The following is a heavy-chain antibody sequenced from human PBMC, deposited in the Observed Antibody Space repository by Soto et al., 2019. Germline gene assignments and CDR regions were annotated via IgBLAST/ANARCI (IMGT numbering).Heavy chain of an antibody. CDR2: IYYRGST. J-gene: IGHJ5*02. V-gene: IGHV4-31*03. CDR3: ARAEGYSSSGGLCDP. Sequence: QVQLQESGPGLVKPSQTLSLTCTVSGGSISSGAYFWSWIRQHPGRGLEWIGYIYYRGSTYYNPSLKSRLTISVDTSKNQFSLNLTSVTAADTAVYYGARAEGYSSSGGLCDPWGQGTLVTVSS. D-gene: IGHD2-2*01. CDR1: GGSISSGAYF.